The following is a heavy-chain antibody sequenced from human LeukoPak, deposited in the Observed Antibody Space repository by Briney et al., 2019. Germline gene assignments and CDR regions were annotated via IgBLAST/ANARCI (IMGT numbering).Heavy chain of an antibody. V-gene: IGHV1-69*04. D-gene: IGHD3-10*01. CDR1: GGTFSSYA. J-gene: IGHJ5*02. Sequence: SVKVSCKASGGTFSSYAISWVRQAPGQGLEWMGRIIPILGIANHAQKFQGRVTITADKSTSTAYMELSSLRSEDTAVYYCARDYYGSGSSWGQGTLVTVSS. CDR2: IIPILGIA. CDR3: ARDYYGSGSS.